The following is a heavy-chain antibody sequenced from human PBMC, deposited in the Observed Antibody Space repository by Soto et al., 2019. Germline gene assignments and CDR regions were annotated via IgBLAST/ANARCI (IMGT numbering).Heavy chain of an antibody. CDR2: IIPIFGTA. V-gene: IGHV1-69*13. D-gene: IGHD2-15*01. CDR1: GGTFSSYA. J-gene: IGHJ6*02. Sequence: SVKVSCKASGGTFSSYAISWVRQAPGQGLEWMGGIIPIFGTANYAQKFQGRVTITADESTSTAYMELSSLRSEDTAVYYCARVGGYCSGGSCYDALYYYYGMDVWGQGTTVTVSS. CDR3: ARVGGYCSGGSCYDALYYYYGMDV.